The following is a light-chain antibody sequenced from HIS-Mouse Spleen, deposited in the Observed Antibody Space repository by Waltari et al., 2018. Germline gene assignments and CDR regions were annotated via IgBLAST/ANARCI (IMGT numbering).Light chain of an antibody. CDR1: QSVSSY. CDR2: AAY. J-gene: IGKJ4*01. CDR3: QQRSNWPLT. V-gene: IGKV3-11*01. Sequence: EIVLTQSPATLSLSPGERATLSCRASQSVSSYLAWYQQKPGQAPRLLIYAAYNRATGTPARFSGSGSWTDFTLTISSLEPEDFAVYYCQQRSNWPLTFGGGTK.